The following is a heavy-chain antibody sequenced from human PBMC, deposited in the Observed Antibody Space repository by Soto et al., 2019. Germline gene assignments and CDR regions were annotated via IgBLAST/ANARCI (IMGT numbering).Heavy chain of an antibody. CDR3: ASVRDFWSGYYQNYYYYGMDV. CDR1: GGSISSSNW. CDR2: IYHSGST. Sequence: SETLSLTCAVSGGSISSSNWWSWVRQPPGKGLEWIGEIYHSGSTNYNPSLKSRVTISVDKSKNQFSLKLSSVTAADTAVYYCASVRDFWSGYYQNYYYYGMDVWGQGTTVTVSS. D-gene: IGHD3-3*01. V-gene: IGHV4-4*02. J-gene: IGHJ6*02.